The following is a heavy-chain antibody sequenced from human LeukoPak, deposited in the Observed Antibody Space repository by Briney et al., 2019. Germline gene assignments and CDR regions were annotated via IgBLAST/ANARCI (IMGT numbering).Heavy chain of an antibody. J-gene: IGHJ4*02. CDR2: IYYSGST. D-gene: IGHD1-26*01. Sequence: SQTLPLTCTVSGGSISSGGYYWSWIRQHPGKGLEWIGYIYYSGSTYYNPSLKSRVTISVDTSKNQFSLKLSSVTAADTAVYYCARGYRAEPFDYWGQGTLVTVSS. CDR3: ARGYRAEPFDY. V-gene: IGHV4-31*03. CDR1: GGSISSGGYY.